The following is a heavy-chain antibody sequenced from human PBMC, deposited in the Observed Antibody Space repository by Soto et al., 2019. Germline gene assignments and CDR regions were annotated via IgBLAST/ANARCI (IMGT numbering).Heavy chain of an antibody. J-gene: IGHJ6*03. Sequence: QVQLQQWGAGLLKPSETLSLTCAVYGGPFSGNQWPWIGRTPGRGLEWSGEINDTGNINYNPSLKSRVTIFIDTPKKQISLKLSSVTAADTAVYYCARGLILWFGELSRRGGYYYYMDVWGKGTTVTVSS. CDR2: INDTGNI. CDR3: ARGLILWFGELSRRGGYYYYMDV. V-gene: IGHV4-34*01. D-gene: IGHD3-10*01. CDR1: GGPFSGNQ.